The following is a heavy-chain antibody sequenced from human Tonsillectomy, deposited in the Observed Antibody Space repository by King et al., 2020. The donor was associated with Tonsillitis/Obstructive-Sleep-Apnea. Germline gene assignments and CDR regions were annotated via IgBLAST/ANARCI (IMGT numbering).Heavy chain of an antibody. J-gene: IGHJ6*04. D-gene: IGHD3-16*01. CDR2: IKQDGSDK. CDR1: RFTFSDYW. V-gene: IGHV3-7*01. CDR3: ARDGGVGEGDV. Sequence: VQLVESGGGLVQPGGSLRLSCAASRFTFSDYWMSWVRQAPGKGPEWVANIKQDGSDKYYVDSVRGRFTISSDNAKNSLYLQMNSLGVEDTAVYYCARDGGVGEGDVWGKGTTVTVSS.